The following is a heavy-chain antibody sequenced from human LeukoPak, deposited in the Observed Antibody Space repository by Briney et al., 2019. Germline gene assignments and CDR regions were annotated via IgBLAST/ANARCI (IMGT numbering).Heavy chain of an antibody. CDR2: IYHSGST. CDR3: ARGRDYGDYHADY. CDR1: GYSISSGYY. J-gene: IGHJ4*02. Sequence: PSETLSLTCAVSGYSISSGYYWGWIRQPPGKGLEWIGSIYHSGSTYYNPPLKSRVTISVDTSKNQFSLKLSSVTAADTAVYYCARGRDYGDYHADYWGQGTLVAVSS. D-gene: IGHD4-17*01. V-gene: IGHV4-38-2*01.